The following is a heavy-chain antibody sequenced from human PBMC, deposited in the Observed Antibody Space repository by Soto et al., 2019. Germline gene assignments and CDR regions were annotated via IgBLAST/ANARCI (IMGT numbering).Heavy chain of an antibody. CDR3: ARRRYFDL. CDR2: ISSSSSGI. CDR1: GFTFSNYE. J-gene: IGHJ2*01. V-gene: IGHV3-48*03. Sequence: EVQLVESGGELVQPGGSLRVSCTASGFTFSNYEMNWVRQAPGKGLEWVSYISSSSSGIYYTDSVKGRFTISRDNAKNSLYLQMNSLRADDTAVYYCARRRYFDLWGRDTLVTVSS.